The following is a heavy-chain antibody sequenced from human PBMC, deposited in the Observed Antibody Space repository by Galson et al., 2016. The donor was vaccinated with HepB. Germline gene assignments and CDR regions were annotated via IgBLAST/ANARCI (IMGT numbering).Heavy chain of an antibody. CDR2: ISASHRFI. CDR1: GFTFSSYA. V-gene: IGHV3-21*01. D-gene: IGHD4-17*01. Sequence: SLRLSCAASGFTFSSYAMHWVRQAPGKGLQWVSSISASHRFIHYVDSVKGRFAISRDNAKNSLYLQMNSLRAEDTAVYYCARAYGDYAYTDHWGQGTQVIVSS. CDR3: ARAYGDYAYTDH. J-gene: IGHJ4*02.